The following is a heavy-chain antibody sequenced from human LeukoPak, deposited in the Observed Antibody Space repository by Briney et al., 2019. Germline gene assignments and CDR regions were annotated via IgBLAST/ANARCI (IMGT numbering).Heavy chain of an antibody. CDR3: ARGSIYGSGIVGWFDP. CDR2: INPNSGGT. J-gene: IGHJ5*02. D-gene: IGHD3-10*01. V-gene: IGHV1-2*02. CDR1: GYTFTGYY. Sequence: ASVKVSCKASGYTFTGYYMHWVRQAPGQGLEWMGWINPNSGGTSYAQRFQGRVTMTRDTSISTVYMELSRLKSDDTAVYYCARGSIYGSGIVGWFDPWGQGTLVTVSS.